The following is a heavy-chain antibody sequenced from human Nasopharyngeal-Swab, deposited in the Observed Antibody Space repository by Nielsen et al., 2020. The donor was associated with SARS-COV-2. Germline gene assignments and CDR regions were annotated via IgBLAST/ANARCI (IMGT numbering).Heavy chain of an antibody. V-gene: IGHV3-30*03. CDR1: GFTFSSYG. CDR3: ARDRAPRLYYYGMDV. CDR2: ISYDGSNK. J-gene: IGHJ6*02. Sequence: GESLKISCAASGFTFSSYGMHWVRQAPGKGLEWVAVISYDGSNKYYADSVKGRFTISRDNSKNTLYLQMNSLRAEDTAVYYCARDRAPRLYYYGMDVWGQGTTVTVSS.